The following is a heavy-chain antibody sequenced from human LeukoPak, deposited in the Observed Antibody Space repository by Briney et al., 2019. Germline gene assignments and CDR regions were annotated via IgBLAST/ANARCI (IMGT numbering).Heavy chain of an antibody. CDR3: ARDQFADY. V-gene: IGHV3-48*04. CDR2: IGTSTSRT. J-gene: IGHJ4*02. CDR1: GFTFNTYS. D-gene: IGHD3-10*01. Sequence: GGSLRLSCAASGFTFNTYSMNWVRQAPGKGLEWIAYIGTSTSRTYYADSVKGRFTITRDNAKNSLYLQMNSLRAEDTAVYYCARDQFADYWGQGTLVTVSS.